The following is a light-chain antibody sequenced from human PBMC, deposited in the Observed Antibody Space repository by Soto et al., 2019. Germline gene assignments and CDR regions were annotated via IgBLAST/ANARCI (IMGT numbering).Light chain of an antibody. CDR3: QHYGSSST. CDR1: QSVSSSY. Sequence: ELVLTQSPGTLSLSPGERATLSCRASQSVSSSYLAWYQHKPGQPPRLIMDAASSRATGTPDMCSGSGSGTYYTLTSSRLEPEDFAVYYCQHYGSSSTFGQGTKVEIK. CDR2: AAS. V-gene: IGKV3-20*01. J-gene: IGKJ1*01.